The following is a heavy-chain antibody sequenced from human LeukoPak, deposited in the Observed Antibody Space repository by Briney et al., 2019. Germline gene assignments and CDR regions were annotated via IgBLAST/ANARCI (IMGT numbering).Heavy chain of an antibody. CDR3: ASYLGYYYYYMDV. J-gene: IGHJ6*03. CDR2: ISSSGSTI. Sequence: GGSLRLSCAASGFTFSDYYMSWIRQAPGKGLEWVSYISSSGSTIYYADSVKGRFTISRDNAKNSLYLQMNSLRAEDTAVYYCASYLGYYYYYMDVWGKGTTVTVSS. V-gene: IGHV3-11*04. CDR1: GFTFSDYY. D-gene: IGHD2-21*01.